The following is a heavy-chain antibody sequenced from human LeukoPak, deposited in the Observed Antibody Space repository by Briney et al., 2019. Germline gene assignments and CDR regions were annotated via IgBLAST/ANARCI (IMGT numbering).Heavy chain of an antibody. V-gene: IGHV3-23*01. J-gene: IGHJ4*02. Sequence: GESLRLSCAASGFTFSSYAMSWVRQAPGKGLEWVSAISGSGGSTYYADSVKGRFTISRDNSKNTLYLQMNSLRAEDTAVYYCAKDRRSQWLVQDYWGQGTLVTVSS. CDR1: GFTFSSYA. D-gene: IGHD6-19*01. CDR2: ISGSGGST. CDR3: AKDRRSQWLVQDY.